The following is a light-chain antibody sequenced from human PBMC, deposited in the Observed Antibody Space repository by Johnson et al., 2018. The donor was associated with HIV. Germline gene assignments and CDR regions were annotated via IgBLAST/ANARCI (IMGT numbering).Light chain of an antibody. CDR1: SSNIGDNY. J-gene: IGLJ1*01. CDR2: ENN. CDR3: GTWDRGLGSHYV. Sequence: QSVLTQPPSVSAAPGQKVTISCSGSSSNIGDNYVSWYQQLPGTAPKLLIYENNKRPSGIPDRFSASKSGPSATLDLTGLQTGAEADYYWGTWDRGLGSHYVFGTGTKVTVL. V-gene: IGLV1-51*02.